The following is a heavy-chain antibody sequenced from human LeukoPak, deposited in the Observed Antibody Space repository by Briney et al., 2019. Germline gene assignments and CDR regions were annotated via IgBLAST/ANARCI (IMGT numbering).Heavy chain of an antibody. CDR2: IYNSGST. CDR1: GGSISSGGYY. J-gene: IGHJ4*02. Sequence: SQTLSLTCTVSGGSISSGGYYWSWIRQHPGKGLEWIGYIYNSGSTYYNPSLKSRVTISVDTSKNQFSLKLSSVTAADTAVYYCARDPGYGGNSGLDYWGQGTLVTVSS. CDR3: ARDPGYGGNSGLDY. D-gene: IGHD4-23*01. V-gene: IGHV4-31*03.